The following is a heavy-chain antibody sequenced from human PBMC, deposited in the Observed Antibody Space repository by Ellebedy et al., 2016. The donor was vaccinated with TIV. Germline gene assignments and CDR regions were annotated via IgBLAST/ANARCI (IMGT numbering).Heavy chain of an antibody. D-gene: IGHD3-3*01. V-gene: IGHV4-34*01. CDR1: GGSFSGYY. CDR2: INHSGST. Sequence: GSLRLSXAVYGGSFSGYYWSWIRQPPGKGLEWIGEINHSGSTNYNPSLKSRVTISVDTSKNQFSLKLSSVTAADTAVYYCARLGWSGYWSPWGQGTLVTVSS. CDR3: ARLGWSGYWSP. J-gene: IGHJ5*02.